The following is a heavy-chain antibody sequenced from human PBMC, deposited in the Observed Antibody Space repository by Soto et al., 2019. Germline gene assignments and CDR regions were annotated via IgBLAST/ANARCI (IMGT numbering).Heavy chain of an antibody. D-gene: IGHD3-22*01. Sequence: QLQLQESGPGLVKPSETLSLTCTVSGDSVTISDYYWGWIRQPPGKGLEWIGSIHYSGSTYYNPSLKCLVTISGDTSKKQFSLKLTSVTAADAAVYYCAAHDSGGYYAEYWGQGTLVTVSA. CDR3: AAHDSGGYYAEY. CDR1: GDSVTISDYY. V-gene: IGHV4-39*01. J-gene: IGHJ4*02. CDR2: IHYSGST.